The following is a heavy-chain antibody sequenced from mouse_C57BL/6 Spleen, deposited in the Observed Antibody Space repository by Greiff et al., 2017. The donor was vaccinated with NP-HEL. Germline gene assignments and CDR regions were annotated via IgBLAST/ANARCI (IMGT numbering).Heavy chain of an antibody. CDR2: ISSGGDYI. V-gene: IGHV5-9-1*02. D-gene: IGHD2-3*01. CDR3: TREKPDGYYWYFDV. Sequence: EVQLVESGEGLVKPGGSLKLSCAASGFTFSSYAMSWVRQTPEKRLEWVAYISSGGDYIYYADTVKGRFTISRDNARNTLYLQMSSLKSEDTAMYYCTREKPDGYYWYFDVWGTGTTVTVSS. CDR1: GFTFSSYA. J-gene: IGHJ1*03.